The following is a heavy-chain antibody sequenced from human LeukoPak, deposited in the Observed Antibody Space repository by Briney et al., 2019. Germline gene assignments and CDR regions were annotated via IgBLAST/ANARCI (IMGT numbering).Heavy chain of an antibody. CDR2: IGGSGGTT. D-gene: IGHD6-19*01. J-gene: IGHJ4*02. CDR1: GFTFSRYA. Sequence: GGSLRLSCAASGFTFSRYAMSRVRQAPGKGLEWVSSIGGSGGTTYYADSVKGRFTISRDNSKNTLYVQMNSLRAEDTAVYYCAKSYSSGWNYFDYWGQGTLVTVSS. V-gene: IGHV3-23*01. CDR3: AKSYSSGWNYFDY.